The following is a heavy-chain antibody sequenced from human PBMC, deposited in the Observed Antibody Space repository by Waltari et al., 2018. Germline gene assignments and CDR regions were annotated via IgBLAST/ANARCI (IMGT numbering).Heavy chain of an antibody. V-gene: IGHV4-39*01. J-gene: IGHJ5*02. D-gene: IGHD6-19*01. CDR1: GGSISSSSYY. Sequence: QLQLQESGPGLVKPSETLSLTCTVSGGSISSSSYYWGWIRQPPGKGLEWIGSLYYSGGTYYNPSLKSRVTISVETSKNQFSLKLSSVTAADTAVYYCARSYSSGWYGGWFDPWGQGTLVTVSS. CDR2: LYYSGGT. CDR3: ARSYSSGWYGGWFDP.